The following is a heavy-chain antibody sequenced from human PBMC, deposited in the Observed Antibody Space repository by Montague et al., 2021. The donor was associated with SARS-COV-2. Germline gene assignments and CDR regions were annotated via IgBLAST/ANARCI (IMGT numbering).Heavy chain of an antibody. Sequence: SLRLSGAASGFPFSSYWMYWVRQAPGKGLVWVSHISSDGSRRRYADSVKGRFTISRDNAKNTLYLQMNSLRAEDTAVYYCARDGEIVAVGYYFDSWGQGTLVTASS. V-gene: IGHV3-74*01. CDR1: GFPFSSYW. CDR2: ISSDGSRR. J-gene: IGHJ4*02. CDR3: ARDGEIVAVGYYFDS. D-gene: IGHD3-22*01.